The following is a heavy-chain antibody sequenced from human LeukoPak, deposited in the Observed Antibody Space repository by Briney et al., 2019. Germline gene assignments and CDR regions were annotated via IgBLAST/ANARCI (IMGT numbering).Heavy chain of an antibody. V-gene: IGHV3-23*01. CDR3: AKGEDSWIQLWSY. CDR1: GFTFSNYA. J-gene: IGHJ4*02. CDR2: ISGSGGST. D-gene: IGHD5-18*01. Sequence: GGSLRLSCAASGFTFSNYAMSWVRQAPGKGLEWVSAISGSGGSTYYADSVKGRFTISRDNSKNTLYLQMNSLRAEDTAVYYCAKGEDSWIQLWSYWGQGTLVTVSS.